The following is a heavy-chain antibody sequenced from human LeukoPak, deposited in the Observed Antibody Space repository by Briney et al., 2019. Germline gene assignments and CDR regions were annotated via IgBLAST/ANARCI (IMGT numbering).Heavy chain of an antibody. Sequence: ASVKVSCKASGYTFSSYGISWVRQAPGQGLEWVGWIRPNNGNTSYAQKFQGRVIMTTDTSTSTAYMELRSLRSDETAVYYCARVDLLNGYYSFDYWGQGTLVTVSS. CDR2: IRPNNGNT. CDR3: ARVDLLNGYYSFDY. D-gene: IGHD3-9*01. J-gene: IGHJ4*02. CDR1: GYTFSSYG. V-gene: IGHV1-18*01.